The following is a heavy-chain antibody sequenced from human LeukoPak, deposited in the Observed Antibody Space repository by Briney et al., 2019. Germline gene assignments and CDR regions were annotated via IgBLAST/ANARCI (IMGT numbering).Heavy chain of an antibody. CDR3: ARATDYYGSGGDWYFDL. D-gene: IGHD3-10*01. V-gene: IGHV4-59*01. Sequence: SETLSLACTVSGGSISSYYWSWIRQPPGKGLEWIGYIYYSGSTNYNPSLKSRVTISVDTSKNQFSLKLSSVTAADTAVYYCARATDYYGSGGDWYFDLWGRGTLVTVSS. CDR2: IYYSGST. CDR1: GGSISSYY. J-gene: IGHJ2*01.